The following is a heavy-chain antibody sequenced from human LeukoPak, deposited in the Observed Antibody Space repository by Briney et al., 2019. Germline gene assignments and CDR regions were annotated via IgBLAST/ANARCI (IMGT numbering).Heavy chain of an antibody. CDR2: IYSGGST. CDR1: GFTFSSYA. CDR3: ARVRDDLTAGFDY. D-gene: IGHD1-20*01. J-gene: IGHJ4*02. V-gene: IGHV3-53*01. Sequence: GGSLRLSCAASGFTFSSYAMSWVRQAPGKGLEWVSVIYSGGSTYYADSVKGRFTISRDNSKNTLYLQMNSLRAEDTAVYYCARVRDDLTAGFDYWGQGTLVTVSS.